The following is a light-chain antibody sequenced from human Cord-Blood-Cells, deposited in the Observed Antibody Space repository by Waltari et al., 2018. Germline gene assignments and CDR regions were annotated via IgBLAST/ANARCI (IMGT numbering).Light chain of an antibody. CDR3: QQRSNWPPIT. J-gene: IGKJ5*01. Sequence: EIVLTQSPATLSLSPVERATLSCRASQSVSSYLAWYQQKPGQAPRLLIYDASNRATGIAGRFSGSGSGTDFTLTISSLETEDFAVYYCQQRSNWPPITFGQGTRLEIK. CDR1: QSVSSY. V-gene: IGKV3-11*01. CDR2: DAS.